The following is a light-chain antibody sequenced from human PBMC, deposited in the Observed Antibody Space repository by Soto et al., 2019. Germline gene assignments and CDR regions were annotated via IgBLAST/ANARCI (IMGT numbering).Light chain of an antibody. CDR3: SSFAGNNNLV. CDR1: SSAVGGYNY. V-gene: IGLV2-8*01. CDR2: EVS. Sequence: QSALTQPPSASGSPGQSVTISCTGTSSAVGGYNYVSWYQQHPGKAPKLMISEVSKRPSGVPDRFSGSKSGNTASLTVSGLQADDEADYYCSSFAGNNNLVFGGGTKLTVL. J-gene: IGLJ2*01.